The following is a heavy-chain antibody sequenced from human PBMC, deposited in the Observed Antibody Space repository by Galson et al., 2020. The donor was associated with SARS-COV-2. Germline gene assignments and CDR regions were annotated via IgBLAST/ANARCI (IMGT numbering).Heavy chain of an antibody. CDR3: AHCSSTRCYGAVDY. V-gene: IGHV1-2*02. CDR2: INSNSGDI. CDR1: GYTFTDYY. D-gene: IGHD2-2*01. Sequence: ASVKVSCKASGYTFTDYYLHWVRQAPGQGLEWMGWINSNSGDIYYSQKFQGRVTMTGDTSIATAYMELSRLRSDDTAVYYCAHCSSTRCYGAVDYWGQGTLVTVSS. J-gene: IGHJ4*02.